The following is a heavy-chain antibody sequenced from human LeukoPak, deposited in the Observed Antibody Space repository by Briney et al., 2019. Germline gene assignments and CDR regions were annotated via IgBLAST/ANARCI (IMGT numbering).Heavy chain of an antibody. D-gene: IGHD6-6*01. CDR1: GFTFDDYG. Sequence: GGSLRLSCAASGFTFDDYGMSWVRQAPGKGLEWVSGINWNGGSTGYADSVKGRFTISRDNAKNSLYLQMNSLRAEDTALYYCARGYSSSSFDYFDYWGQGTLVTVSS. CDR3: ARGYSSSSFDYFDY. J-gene: IGHJ4*02. V-gene: IGHV3-20*04. CDR2: INWNGGST.